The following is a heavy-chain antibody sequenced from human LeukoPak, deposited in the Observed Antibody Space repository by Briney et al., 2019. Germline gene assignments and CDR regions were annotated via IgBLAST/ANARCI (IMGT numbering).Heavy chain of an antibody. CDR3: ARVRYSGCYPLFDY. CDR1: GGSISSYY. D-gene: IGHD1-26*01. Sequence: SETLSLTCTVSGGSISSYYWSWIRQPPGKGLEWIRYIYYSGSTNYNPSLKSRVTISVDTSKNQFSLKLSSVTAADTAVHYCARVRYSGCYPLFDYWGQGTLVTVSS. CDR2: IYYSGST. V-gene: IGHV4-59*01. J-gene: IGHJ4*02.